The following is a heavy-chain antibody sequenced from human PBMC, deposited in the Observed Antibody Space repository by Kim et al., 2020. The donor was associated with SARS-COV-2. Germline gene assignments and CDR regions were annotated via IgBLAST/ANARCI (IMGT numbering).Heavy chain of an antibody. Sequence: SVKGRFTISRDNAKNSLYRKMNSLGAEDTAVYYCAGRAMVRGVINDAFDIWGQGTMVTVSS. V-gene: IGHV3-21*01. J-gene: IGHJ3*02. CDR3: AGRAMVRGVINDAFDI. D-gene: IGHD3-10*01.